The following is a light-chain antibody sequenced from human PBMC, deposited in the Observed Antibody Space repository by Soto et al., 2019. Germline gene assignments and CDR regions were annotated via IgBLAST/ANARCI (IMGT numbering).Light chain of an antibody. CDR1: QSLVHSDGNNY. J-gene: IGKJ5*01. CDR2: KVS. V-gene: IGKV2-30*02. Sequence: DVVVTQSPLSLPVTLGQAASISCRSSQSLVHSDGNNYLSWFHQRTGQSPRRLIYKVSNRDSGVPDRFSGSGSGTEFTLKISRVEAEDVGVYYFMQGSHWPPITFGQGTRLEIK. CDR3: MQGSHWPPIT.